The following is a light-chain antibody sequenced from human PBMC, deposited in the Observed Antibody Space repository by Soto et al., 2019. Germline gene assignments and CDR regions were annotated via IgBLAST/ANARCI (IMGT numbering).Light chain of an antibody. CDR1: QSISDS. V-gene: IGKV1-5*01. CDR2: DAS. Sequence: DVQMTQSPATLSASVGDRVTITCRASQSISDSLAWYQHKPGKAPSLLISDASTLERGVPLRFSGSGSGTEFTLTINSMQPDDFATYYCQQYNSYSKTFGQGTKVDI. CDR3: QQYNSYSKT. J-gene: IGKJ1*01.